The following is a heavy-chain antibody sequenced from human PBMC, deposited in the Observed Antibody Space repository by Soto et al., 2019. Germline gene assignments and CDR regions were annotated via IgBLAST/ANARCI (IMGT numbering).Heavy chain of an antibody. Sequence: ASVKVSCKASGYTFTSYYINWVRQATGQGLEWMGWMNPNSGNTGYAQKFQGRVTMTRNTSISTAYMELSSLRSEDTAVYYCARGRGYYYGSGSSDYYYYGMDVWGQGTTVTVSS. V-gene: IGHV1-8*01. CDR3: ARGRGYYYGSGSSDYYYYGMDV. CDR1: GYTFTSYY. CDR2: MNPNSGNT. J-gene: IGHJ6*02. D-gene: IGHD3-10*01.